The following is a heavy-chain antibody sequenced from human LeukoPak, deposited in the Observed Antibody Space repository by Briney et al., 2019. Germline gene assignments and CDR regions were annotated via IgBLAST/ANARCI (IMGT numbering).Heavy chain of an antibody. CDR2: ISYDGSNK. V-gene: IGHV3-30*04. CDR1: GFTFSSYA. CDR3: AKGQSSGWYVDY. D-gene: IGHD6-19*01. J-gene: IGHJ4*02. Sequence: PGGSLRLSCAASGFTFSSYAMHWVRQAPGKGLEWVAVISYDGSNKYYADSVKGRFTISRDNSKNTLYPQMNSLRAEDTAVYYCAKGQSSGWYVDYWGQGTLVTVSS.